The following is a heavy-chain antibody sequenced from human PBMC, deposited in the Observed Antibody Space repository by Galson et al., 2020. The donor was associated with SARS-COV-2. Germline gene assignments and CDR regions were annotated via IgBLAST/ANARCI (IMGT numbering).Heavy chain of an antibody. Sequence: GGSLRLSCAASGFTFSSYWMSWVRQAPGQGLEWVANIKQDGSEKYYVDSVKGRFTISRDNAKNSLYLQMNSLRAEDTAVYYCARLSGYYDFWSGYFSAWGQGTLVTVSS. CDR1: GFTFSSYW. J-gene: IGHJ5*02. D-gene: IGHD3-3*01. CDR2: IKQDGSEK. CDR3: ARLSGYYDFWSGYFSA. V-gene: IGHV3-7*01.